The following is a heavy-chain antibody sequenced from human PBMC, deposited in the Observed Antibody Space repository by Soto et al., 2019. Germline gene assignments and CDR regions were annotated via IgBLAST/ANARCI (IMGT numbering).Heavy chain of an antibody. CDR1: GGSISSGGYY. CDR2: IYYSGST. V-gene: IGHV4-31*03. CDR3: ARYPVRYVRGSHDY. D-gene: IGHD3-10*02. J-gene: IGHJ4*02. Sequence: PSETLSLTCTVSGGSISSGGYYWSWIRQHPGKGLEWIGYIYYSGSTYYNPSLKSRVTISVDTSKNQFSLKLSSVTAADTAVYYCARYPVRYVRGSHDYWGQGTLLTVSS.